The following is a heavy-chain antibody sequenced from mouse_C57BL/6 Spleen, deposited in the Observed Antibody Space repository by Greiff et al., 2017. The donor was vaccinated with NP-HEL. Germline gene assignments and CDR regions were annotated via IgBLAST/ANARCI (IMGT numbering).Heavy chain of an antibody. CDR3: ARVPITTDY. CDR2: IDPSDSYT. D-gene: IGHD1-2*01. CDR1: GYTFTSYW. J-gene: IGHJ2*01. V-gene: IGHV1-50*01. Sequence: VKLQQPGAELVKPGASVKLSCKASGYTFTSYWMQWVKQRPGQGLEWIGEIDPSDSYTNYNQKFKGKATLTVDTSSSTAYMQLSSLTSEDSAVYYCARVPITTDYWGQGTTLTVSS.